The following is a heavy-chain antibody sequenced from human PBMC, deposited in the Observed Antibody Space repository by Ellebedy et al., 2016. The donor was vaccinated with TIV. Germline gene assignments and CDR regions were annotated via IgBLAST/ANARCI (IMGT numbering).Heavy chain of an antibody. CDR1: GGTFSSYA. CDR2: IIPIFGTA. D-gene: IGHD3-22*01. Sequence: SVKVSXKASGGTFSSYAISWVRQAPEQGLEWMGGIIPIFGTANYAQKFQGRVTITADESTSTAYMELSSLRSEDTAVYYCARPYDSSGYGSRLGYSYGMDVWGQGTTVTVSS. CDR3: ARPYDSSGYGSRLGYSYGMDV. V-gene: IGHV1-69*13. J-gene: IGHJ6*02.